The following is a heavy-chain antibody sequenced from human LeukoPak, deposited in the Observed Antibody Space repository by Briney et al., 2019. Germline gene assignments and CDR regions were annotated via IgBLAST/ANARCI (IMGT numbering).Heavy chain of an antibody. D-gene: IGHD3-10*01. CDR3: AREGGSGSYPNWFDP. J-gene: IGHJ5*02. CDR2: VYYSGST. V-gene: IGHV4-61*01. CDR1: GGSVSSGSYY. Sequence: SETLSLTCTVSGGSVSSGSYYWSWIRQPPGKGLEWIGYVYYSGSTNYSPSLKSRVTISVDTSKNQFSLKLSSVTAADTAVYFCAREGGSGSYPNWFDPWGQGTLVTVSS.